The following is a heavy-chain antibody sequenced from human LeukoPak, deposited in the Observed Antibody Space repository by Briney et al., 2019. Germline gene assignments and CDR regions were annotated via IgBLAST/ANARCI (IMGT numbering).Heavy chain of an antibody. D-gene: IGHD6-19*01. J-gene: IGHJ4*02. CDR3: ARGPTSYSSGWYGRGPIDY. V-gene: IGHV1-69*05. CDR2: IIPIFGTA. Sequence: SVKVSCKASGGTFSSYAISWVRQAPGQGLEWMGGIIPIFGTANYAQKFQGRVTINTDESTSTAYMELSSLRSEDTAVYYCARGPTSYSSGWYGRGPIDYWGQGTLVTVSS. CDR1: GGTFSSYA.